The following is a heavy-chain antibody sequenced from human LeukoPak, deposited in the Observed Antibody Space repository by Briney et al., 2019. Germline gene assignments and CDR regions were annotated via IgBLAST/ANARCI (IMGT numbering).Heavy chain of an antibody. CDR3: ARGDTNVDY. V-gene: IGHV4-59*08. J-gene: IGHJ4*02. CDR2: IYYSGST. D-gene: IGHD5-18*01. CDR1: GGSISSYY. Sequence: SETLSLTCTVSGGSISSYYWSWIRQPPGKGLEWIGYIYYSGSTNYKPSLKSRVTISVDTSKNQFSLKLSSVTAADTAVYYCARGDTNVDYWGQGTLVTVSS.